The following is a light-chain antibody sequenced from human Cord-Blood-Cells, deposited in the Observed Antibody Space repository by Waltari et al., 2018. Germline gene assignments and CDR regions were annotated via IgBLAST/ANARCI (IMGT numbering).Light chain of an antibody. CDR2: DAP. CDR1: QSVSSY. CDR3: QQRSNWPRT. J-gene: IGKJ1*01. V-gene: IGKV3-11*01. Sequence: IVLTQSPATLSLSPGERATLSCRACQSVSSYLAWYQQKPRQAPRLLIYDAPNRATGIPARFSGSGSGTDFTLTISSLEPEYFAVYYCQQRSNWPRTFGQGTKVEIK.